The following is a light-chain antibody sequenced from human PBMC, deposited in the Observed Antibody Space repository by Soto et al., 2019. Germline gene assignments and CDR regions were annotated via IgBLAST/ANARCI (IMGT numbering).Light chain of an antibody. CDR3: QQYNEWPYT. V-gene: IGKV3-15*01. CDR2: GAS. J-gene: IGKJ2*01. Sequence: EIVMTQSPATLSVAPGERATLSCRASQSVHPNLAWYQQKPGQAPRLLIQGASSTAAGIAARFSGSGSGTEFILTISSLRSEDSAIYYCQQYNEWPYTFGQGTRVEI. CDR1: QSVHPN.